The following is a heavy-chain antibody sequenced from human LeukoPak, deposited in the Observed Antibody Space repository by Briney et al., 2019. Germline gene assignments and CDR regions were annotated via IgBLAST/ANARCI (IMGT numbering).Heavy chain of an antibody. Sequence: GGSLRLSCAASGFTFSNYWMHWVRQAPGKGLVWVSRINSDARSTSYADSVKGRFTISRDNSKNTLYLQMNSLRAEDTAVYYCARTRGYSYGVYNWFDPWGQGTLVTVSS. V-gene: IGHV3-74*01. CDR3: ARTRGYSYGVYNWFDP. J-gene: IGHJ5*02. CDR2: INSDARST. D-gene: IGHD5-18*01. CDR1: GFTFSNYW.